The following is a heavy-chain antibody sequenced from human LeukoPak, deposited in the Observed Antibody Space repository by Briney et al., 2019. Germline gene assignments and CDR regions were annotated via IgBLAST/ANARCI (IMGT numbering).Heavy chain of an antibody. CDR1: GYSFTSYW. D-gene: IGHD3-22*01. Sequence: GESLKISCKGSGYSFTSYWIGWVRQMPGKGLEWMGIIYPGDSDTRYSPSFQGQVSISADKSISTAYLQWSSLKASDTAMYYCARSQVQYYYDSSGYYYFDYWGQGTPVTVSS. CDR2: IYPGDSDT. V-gene: IGHV5-51*01. CDR3: ARSQVQYYYDSSGYYYFDY. J-gene: IGHJ4*02.